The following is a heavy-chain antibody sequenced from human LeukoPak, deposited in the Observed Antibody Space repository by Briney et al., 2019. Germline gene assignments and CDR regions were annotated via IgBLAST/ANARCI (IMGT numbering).Heavy chain of an antibody. Sequence: SQTLSLTCAVPGGSISSGGYSWSWIRQPPGKGLEWIGYIYHSGSTYYNPSLKSRVTISVDRSKNQFSLKLSSVTAADTAVYYCAREAYCGGDCYSFDYWGQGTLVTVSS. CDR3: AREAYCGGDCYSFDY. D-gene: IGHD2-21*02. J-gene: IGHJ4*02. V-gene: IGHV4-30-2*01. CDR2: IYHSGST. CDR1: GGSISSGGYS.